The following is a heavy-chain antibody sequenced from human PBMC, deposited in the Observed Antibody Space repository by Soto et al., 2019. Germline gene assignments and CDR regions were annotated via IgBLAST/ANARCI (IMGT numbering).Heavy chain of an antibody. CDR3: AKGSSGWYERFDY. V-gene: IGHV3-23*01. CDR1: GFTFSSYA. CDR2: ISGSGGST. J-gene: IGHJ4*02. D-gene: IGHD6-19*01. Sequence: EVQLLESGGGLVQPGGSLRLSCAASGFTFSSYAMSWVRQAPGKGLEWVSAISGSGGSTYYADSVKGRFTISRDNSKNTLYLQMNSLRSEDTAVYYCAKGSSGWYERFDYWGQGTLVTVPS.